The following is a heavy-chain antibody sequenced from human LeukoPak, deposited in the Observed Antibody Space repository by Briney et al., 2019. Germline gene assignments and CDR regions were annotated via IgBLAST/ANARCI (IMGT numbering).Heavy chain of an antibody. CDR2: IIPILGIA. CDR3: ARPFSSTSHITFPYGMDV. V-gene: IGHV1-69*04. Sequence: GSSVKVSCKASGGTFISYAISWVRQAPGQGLEWMGRIIPILGIANYAQKFQGRVTITADKSTSTAYMELSSLRSEDTAVYYCARPFSSTSHITFPYGMDVWGQGTTVTVSS. J-gene: IGHJ6*02. CDR1: GGTFISYA. D-gene: IGHD2-2*01.